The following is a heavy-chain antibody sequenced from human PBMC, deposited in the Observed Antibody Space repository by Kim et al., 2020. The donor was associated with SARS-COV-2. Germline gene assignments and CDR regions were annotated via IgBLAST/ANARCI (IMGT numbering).Heavy chain of an antibody. J-gene: IGHJ4*01. V-gene: IGHV4-39*07. CDR1: GGSISSSSYY. D-gene: IGHD3-10*01. CDR3: ARDPLRELKLLGDDY. CDR2: IYYSGST. Sequence: SETLSLTCTVSGGSISSSSYYWGWIRQPPGKGLEWIGSIYYSGSTYYNPSLKSRVTMSVDTSKNQFSLKLSSVTAADTAVYYCARDPLRELKLLGDDY.